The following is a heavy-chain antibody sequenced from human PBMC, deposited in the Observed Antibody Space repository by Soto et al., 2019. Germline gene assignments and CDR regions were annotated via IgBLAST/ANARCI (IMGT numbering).Heavy chain of an antibody. D-gene: IGHD3-22*01. CDR2: IDYSGTT. J-gene: IGHJ5*02. V-gene: IGHV4-39*01. CDR1: GDSISSNSYY. CDR3: ARHVTTTWFDR. Sequence: TSETLSLTCTVSGDSISSNSYYWGWIRQPPGKGLEWIGKIDYSGTTYYNPSLKRRVTISVDTSKNQFSLLLSSVTAADTALYYCARHVTTTWFDRWGQGTLVTVSS.